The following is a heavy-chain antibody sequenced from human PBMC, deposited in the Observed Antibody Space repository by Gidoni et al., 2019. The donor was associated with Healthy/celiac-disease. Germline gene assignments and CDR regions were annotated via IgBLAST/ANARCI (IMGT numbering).Heavy chain of an antibody. V-gene: IGHV4-59*01. CDR3: ARDLAYCGSYDAFYI. CDR2: IYSSGST. D-gene: IGHD1-26*01. CDR1: GGSISSYS. Sequence: QVQLQESGPGRVTPSETLYLTCTVAGGSISSYSWSWIRTPPGKGLECIGYIYSSGSTNYNPSLKSRVTISVDTSKNQFSLKLSSGPAADTAVYYCARDLAYCGSYDAFYIWGQGTMVSVSS. J-gene: IGHJ3*02.